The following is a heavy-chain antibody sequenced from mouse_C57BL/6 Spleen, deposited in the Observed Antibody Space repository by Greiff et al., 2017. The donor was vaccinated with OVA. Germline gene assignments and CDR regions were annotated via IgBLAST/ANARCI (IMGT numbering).Heavy chain of an antibody. CDR2: ISSGSSTI. D-gene: IGHD2-4*01. CDR3: ARGYYDYDDAAFAY. V-gene: IGHV5-17*01. J-gene: IGHJ3*01. Sequence: EVKVVESGGGLVKPGGSLKLSCAASGFTFSDYGMHWVRQAPEKGLEWVAYISSGSSTIYYADTVKGRFTISRDNAKNTLFLQMTSLRSEDTAMYYCARGYYDYDDAAFAYWGQGTLVTVSA. CDR1: GFTFSDYG.